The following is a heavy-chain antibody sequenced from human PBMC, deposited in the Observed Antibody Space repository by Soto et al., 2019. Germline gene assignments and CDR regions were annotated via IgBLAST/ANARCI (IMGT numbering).Heavy chain of an antibody. CDR2: IWYDGSNK. CDR3: ARGYCSSTSCPQGLYYMYV. V-gene: IGHV3-33*08. Sequence: GGSLRLSCAASGFTFSSYGMHWVRQAPGKGLEWVAVIWYDGSNKYYADSVKGRFTISRDNSKNTLYLQLNSLRAEDTAVYCCARGYCSSTSCPQGLYYMYVWGKGTTVTVSS. D-gene: IGHD2-2*01. J-gene: IGHJ6*03. CDR1: GFTFSSYG.